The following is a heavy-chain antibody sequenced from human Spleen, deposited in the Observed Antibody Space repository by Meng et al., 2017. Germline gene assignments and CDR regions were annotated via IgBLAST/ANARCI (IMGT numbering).Heavy chain of an antibody. J-gene: IGHJ4*02. CDR2: ISISGGST. CDR1: GFTFSSYA. V-gene: IGHV3-23*04. Sequence: VQLVESGGGLVKPGGSLRLSCAASGFTFSSYAMSWVRQAPGKGLEWVASISISGGSTYYTDSEKGRFTISRDNSKNTLYLQMNSLRAADTAVYYCVKPPPYADYWGQGTLVTVSS. CDR3: VKPPPYADY. D-gene: IGHD3-16*01.